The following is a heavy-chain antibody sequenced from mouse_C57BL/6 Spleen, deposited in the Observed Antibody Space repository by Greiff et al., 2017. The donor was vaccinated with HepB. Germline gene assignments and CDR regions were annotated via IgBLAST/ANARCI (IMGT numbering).Heavy chain of an antibody. Sequence: EVKVVESGGGLVKPGGSLKLSCAASGFTFSSYAMSWVRQTPEKRLEWVATISDGGSYTYYPDNVKGRFTISRDNAKNNRYLQMSHLKSEDTAMYYCAREIYYDYDGGYAMDYWGQGTSVTVSS. CDR1: GFTFSSYA. CDR3: AREIYYDYDGGYAMDY. V-gene: IGHV5-4*01. J-gene: IGHJ4*01. CDR2: ISDGGSYT. D-gene: IGHD2-4*01.